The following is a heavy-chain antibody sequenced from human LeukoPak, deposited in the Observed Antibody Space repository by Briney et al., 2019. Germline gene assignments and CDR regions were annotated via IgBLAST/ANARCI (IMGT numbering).Heavy chain of an antibody. CDR2: MNPNSGNT. V-gene: IGHV1-8*01. J-gene: IGHJ5*02. CDR3: ARGLRITMVRGVISGFDP. Sequence: ASVKVSCKASGYTFTSYDINWVRQATGQGLEWMGWMNPNSGNTGYAQKFQGRVTMTRNTSISTAYMELSSLRSEDTAVYYCARGLRITMVRGVISGFDPWGQGTLVTVSS. CDR1: GYTFTSYD. D-gene: IGHD3-10*01.